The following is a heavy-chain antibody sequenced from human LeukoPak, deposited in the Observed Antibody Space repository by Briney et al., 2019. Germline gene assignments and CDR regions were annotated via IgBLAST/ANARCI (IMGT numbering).Heavy chain of an antibody. J-gene: IGHJ6*02. Sequence: PGGSLRLSCAASGFTVSSNYMSWVRQAPGKGLEWVSVIYNGGSTYYADSVKGRFTISRDNSKNTLYLQMNSLRAEDTAVYYCARDYPIQNGYGMDVWGQGTTVTVSS. CDR3: ARDYPIQNGYGMDV. CDR2: IYNGGST. V-gene: IGHV3-53*01. D-gene: IGHD1-1*01. CDR1: GFTVSSNY.